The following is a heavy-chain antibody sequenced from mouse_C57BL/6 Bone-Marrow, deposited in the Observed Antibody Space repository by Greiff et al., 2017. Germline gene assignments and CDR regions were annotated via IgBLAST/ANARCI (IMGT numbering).Heavy chain of an antibody. J-gene: IGHJ2*01. V-gene: IGHV14-4*01. Sequence: EVQLQQSGAELVRPGASVKLSCTASGFNIKDDYMHWVKQRPEQGLEWIGWIDTENGDSEYASKFSGKATITADTTSHTAYLQLSSLTSEDTAVYYCTTNGGYWGQGTTLTVSS. CDR1: GFNIKDDY. CDR2: IDTENGDS. CDR3: TTNGGY.